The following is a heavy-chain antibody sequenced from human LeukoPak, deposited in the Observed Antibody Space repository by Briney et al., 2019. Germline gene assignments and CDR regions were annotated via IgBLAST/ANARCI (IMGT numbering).Heavy chain of an antibody. CDR1: GGSFSGYD. J-gene: IGHJ6*02. V-gene: IGHV4-34*01. CDR3: ARYSSGWLGGDGMDV. CDR2: INHSGST. D-gene: IGHD6-19*01. Sequence: SETLSLTCAVYGGSFSGYDWSWIRQPPGKGLEWIGEINHSGSTNYNPSLKSRVTISVDTSKNQFSLRLSSVTAADTAVYYCARYSSGWLGGDGMDVWGQGTTVTVSS.